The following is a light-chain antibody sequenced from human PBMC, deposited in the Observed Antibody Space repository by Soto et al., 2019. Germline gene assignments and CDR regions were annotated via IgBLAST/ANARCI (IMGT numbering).Light chain of an antibody. J-gene: IGLJ3*02. CDR1: SGHSSYI. V-gene: IGLV4-60*02. CDR2: LEGSGTY. CDR3: ETWDSKTWV. Sequence: QSVLTQSSSASASLGSSVKLPCTLSSGHSSYIIAWHQQQPGKAPRYLMKLEGSGTYTKGSGVPDRFSGSSSGADRYLIISNLQFEDEADYYCETWDSKTWVFGGGTQLTVL.